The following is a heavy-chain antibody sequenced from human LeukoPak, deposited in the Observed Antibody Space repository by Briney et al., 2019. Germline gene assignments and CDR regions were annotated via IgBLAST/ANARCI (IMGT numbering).Heavy chain of an antibody. V-gene: IGHV4-34*01. CDR3: ARGLIAAAGTRNYYYYYMDV. CDR1: GGSFSGYY. Sequence: SETLSLTCAVYGGSFSGYYWSWIRQPPGKGLEWIGEINHRGSTNYNPSLKSRVTISVDTSKNQFSLKLSSVTAADTAVYYCARGLIAAAGTRNYYYYYMDVWGKGTTVTVSS. J-gene: IGHJ6*03. D-gene: IGHD6-13*01. CDR2: INHRGST.